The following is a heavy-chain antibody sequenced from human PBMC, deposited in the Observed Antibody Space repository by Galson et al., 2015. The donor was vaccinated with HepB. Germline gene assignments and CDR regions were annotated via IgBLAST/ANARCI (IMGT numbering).Heavy chain of an antibody. D-gene: IGHD6-13*01. V-gene: IGHV3-49*04. CDR2: IRSKVYGGTT. CDR1: GFIFADYA. Sequence: SLRLSCAASGFIFADYAMTWVRQAPGKGLEWVSFIRSKVYGGTTEYAASVKGRFTMLRDDSKSIAYLQMNSLKTEDTAVYYCSSLMPDNVVAAATFDYWGHGILVTVSS. CDR3: SSLMPDNVVAAATFDY. J-gene: IGHJ4*01.